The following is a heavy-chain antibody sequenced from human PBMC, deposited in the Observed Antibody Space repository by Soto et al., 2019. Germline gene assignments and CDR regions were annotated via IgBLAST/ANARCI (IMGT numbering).Heavy chain of an antibody. Sequence: VASVKVSCKASGYTFSSHAIHWVRQAPGQRLEWMGWINAGNGDTKYSQKFQGGVAITRDTSASSAYMELSTLKSEDTAVYYCVRDGARIAIFGVVYYFDYWGQGTVVTISS. CDR3: VRDGARIAIFGVVYYFDY. J-gene: IGHJ4*02. CDR2: INAGNGDT. V-gene: IGHV1-3*01. CDR1: GYTFSSHA. D-gene: IGHD3-3*01.